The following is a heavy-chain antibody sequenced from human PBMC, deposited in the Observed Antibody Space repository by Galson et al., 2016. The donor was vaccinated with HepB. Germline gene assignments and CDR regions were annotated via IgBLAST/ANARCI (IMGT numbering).Heavy chain of an antibody. Sequence: TLSLTCTVSGGSISSGGYYWSWIRQHPGKGLEWIGYIFYRGSTYYNPSLKSRVTISVDTSKNQFSLKLSSVTAADTAVYYCARALRDIVVVPAAIIFDPWGQGTLVTVSS. J-gene: IGHJ5*02. CDR3: ARALRDIVVVPAAIIFDP. CDR2: IFYRGST. D-gene: IGHD2-2*01. V-gene: IGHV4-31*03. CDR1: GGSISSGGYY.